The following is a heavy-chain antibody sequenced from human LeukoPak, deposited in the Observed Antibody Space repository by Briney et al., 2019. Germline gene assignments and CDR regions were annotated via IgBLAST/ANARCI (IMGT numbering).Heavy chain of an antibody. CDR1: GFTFSNYW. J-gene: IGHJ3*02. CDR2: IKQDGSEK. V-gene: IGHV3-7*01. Sequence: GGSLRLSCAASGFTFSNYWMSWVRQAPGKGLEWVANIKQDGSEKYYVDSVKGRFTISRDNSKNTLYLQMNSLRPEDTAVYYCAKGDRFIWFGDPSDAFDMWGQGTMVTVSS. CDR3: AKGDRFIWFGDPSDAFDM. D-gene: IGHD3-10*01.